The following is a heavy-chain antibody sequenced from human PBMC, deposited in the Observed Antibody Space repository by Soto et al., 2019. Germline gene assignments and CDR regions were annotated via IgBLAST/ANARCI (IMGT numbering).Heavy chain of an antibody. J-gene: IGHJ6*02. CDR3: AKSVVVVAATLSYYYGMDV. Sequence: GGSLRLSCAASGFTFSSYGMHWVRQAPGKGLEWVAVISYDGSNKYYADSVKGRFTISRDNSKNTLYLQMNSLRAEDTAVYYCAKSVVVVAATLSYYYGMDVWGQGTTATVSS. CDR2: ISYDGSNK. V-gene: IGHV3-30*18. CDR1: GFTFSSYG. D-gene: IGHD2-15*01.